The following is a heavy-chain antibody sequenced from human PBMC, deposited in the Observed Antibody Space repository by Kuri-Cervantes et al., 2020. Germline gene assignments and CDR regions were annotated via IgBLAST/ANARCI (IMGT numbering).Heavy chain of an antibody. CDR1: GFTLSNYW. CDR2: IKQDGSEK. D-gene: IGHD3-22*01. J-gene: IGHJ4*02. CDR3: AKELYYDSSVGYFDY. V-gene: IGHV3-7*01. Sequence: LSLTCAASGFTLSNYWMSWVRQAPGKGLEWVANIKQDGSEKYYVDSVKGRFTVSRDNAKNSLFLQMNSLRAEDTAVYYCAKELYYDSSVGYFDYWGQGTLVTVSS.